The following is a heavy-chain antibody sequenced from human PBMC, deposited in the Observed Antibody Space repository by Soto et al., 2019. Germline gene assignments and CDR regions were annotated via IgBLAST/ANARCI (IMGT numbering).Heavy chain of an antibody. CDR2: IYYSGST. Sequence: SETLSLTCTVSGGSISSGDYYWSWIRQPPGKGLEWIGYIYYSGSTYYNPSLKSRVTISLDTSKNQFSLKLSSVTAADTAVYYCARGRSDDYDIPYGMDVWGQGTTVTVSS. V-gene: IGHV4-30-4*01. D-gene: IGHD3-9*01. CDR3: ARGRSDDYDIPYGMDV. CDR1: GGSISSGDYY. J-gene: IGHJ6*02.